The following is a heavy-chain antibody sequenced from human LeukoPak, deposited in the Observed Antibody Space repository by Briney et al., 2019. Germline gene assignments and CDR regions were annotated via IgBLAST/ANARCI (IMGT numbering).Heavy chain of an antibody. J-gene: IGHJ5*02. V-gene: IGHV1-8*01. CDR2: TNPNSGNT. Sequence: ASVKVSCKASGYTFTSYDINWVRQATGQGLEWMGWTNPNSGNTGYAQKFQGRVTMTRNTSISTAYMELSSLRSEDTAVYYCARGRTYCSGGSCYTNWFDPWGQGTLVTVSS. CDR1: GYTFTSYD. D-gene: IGHD2-15*01. CDR3: ARGRTYCSGGSCYTNWFDP.